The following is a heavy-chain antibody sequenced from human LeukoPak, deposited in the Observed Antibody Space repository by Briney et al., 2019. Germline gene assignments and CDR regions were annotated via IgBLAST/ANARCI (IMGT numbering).Heavy chain of an antibody. CDR2: INHSGST. CDR1: GGSFSGYY. CDR3: ASGPPATSHFDY. J-gene: IGHJ4*02. V-gene: IGHV4-34*01. Sequence: SETLSLTCAVYGGSFSGYYWSWIRQPPGEGLEWIGEINHSGSTNYNPSLKSRVTISVDTSKNQFSLKLSSVTAADTAVYYCASGPPATSHFDYWGQGTLVTVSS. D-gene: IGHD4-17*01.